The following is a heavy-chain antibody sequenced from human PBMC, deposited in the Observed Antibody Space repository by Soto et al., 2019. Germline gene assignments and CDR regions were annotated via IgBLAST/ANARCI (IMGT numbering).Heavy chain of an antibody. D-gene: IGHD6-6*01. CDR3: AGRARPDFYYMDV. CDR2: ISSNGVGT. CDR1: GFTLSGYA. J-gene: IGHJ6*03. V-gene: IGHV3-64*01. Sequence: EVQLAASGGGLAQPGGSLRLSCAASGFTLSGYAMDWVRQAPGKGLEYVSGISSNGVGTYYANSVQGRFTISRDNSKNTVYLQMGSLRPEDMAVYYCAGRARPDFYYMDVWGKGTTVTVSS.